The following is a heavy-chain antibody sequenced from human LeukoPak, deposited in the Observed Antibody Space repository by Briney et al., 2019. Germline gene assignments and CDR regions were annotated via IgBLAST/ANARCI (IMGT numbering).Heavy chain of an antibody. J-gene: IGHJ4*02. CDR2: INHSGST. D-gene: IGHD2-2*01. Sequence: SETLSLTCAVYGGSFSDYYWNWIRQPPGKGLEWIGEINHSGSTNYNPSLKSRVTISVDTSRNQFSLKLRSVTAADTAVYYCARAIVVVPAATSDYFDYWGQGTLVTVSS. V-gene: IGHV4-34*01. CDR1: GGSFSDYY. CDR3: ARAIVVVPAATSDYFDY.